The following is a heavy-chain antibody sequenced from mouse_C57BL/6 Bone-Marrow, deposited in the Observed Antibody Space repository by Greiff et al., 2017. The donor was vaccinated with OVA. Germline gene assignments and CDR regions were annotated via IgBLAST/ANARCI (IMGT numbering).Heavy chain of an antibody. CDR1: GYTFTSYW. V-gene: IGHV1-69*01. Sequence: QVQLKQPGAELVMPGASVKLSCKASGYTFTSYWMHWVKQRPGQGLEWIGEIDPSDSYTNYNQKFKGKSTLTVDKSSSTAYMQLSSLTSEDSAVYYCARERITTVVANWYFDVWGTGTTVTVSS. CDR3: ARERITTVVANWYFDV. D-gene: IGHD1-1*01. CDR2: IDPSDSYT. J-gene: IGHJ1*03.